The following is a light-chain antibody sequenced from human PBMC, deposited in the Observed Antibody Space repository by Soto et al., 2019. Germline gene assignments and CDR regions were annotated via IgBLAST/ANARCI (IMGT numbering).Light chain of an antibody. J-gene: IGLJ3*02. CDR3: QAWDSTTVV. Sequence: SSELTQPPSVSVSPGQTVSITCSGAKLGDKYACWYQQKPGQSPVLVIYQDNQRPSGIPERFSGSNSGNTATLTISGTQAMDEADYYCQAWDSTTVVFGGGTKLTVL. CDR1: KLGDKY. CDR2: QDN. V-gene: IGLV3-1*01.